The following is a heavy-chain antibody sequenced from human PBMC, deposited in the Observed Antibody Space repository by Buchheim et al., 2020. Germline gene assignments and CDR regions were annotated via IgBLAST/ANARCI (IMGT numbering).Heavy chain of an antibody. CDR2: IYYSGST. CDR3: ARERNLGVVVVFDP. V-gene: IGHV4-31*03. CDR1: GGSISSGGYY. Sequence: QVQLQESGPGLVKPSQTLSLTCTVSGGSISSGGYYWSWIRQRPGKGLEWIGYIYYSGSTYYNPSLKSRVTISVETTKNHFSLKLSSVTAADTAVYYCARERNLGVVVVFDPWGQGTL. J-gene: IGHJ5*02. D-gene: IGHD2-15*01.